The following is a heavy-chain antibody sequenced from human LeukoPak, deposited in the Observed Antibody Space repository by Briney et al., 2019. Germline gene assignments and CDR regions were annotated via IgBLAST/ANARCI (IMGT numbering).Heavy chain of an antibody. D-gene: IGHD3-10*02. J-gene: IGHJ4*02. Sequence: SGPTLVNPTETLTLTCTFSGFSLTSSGEGVGWLRQPPGKALECLAVIYWNDDERFSPSLKTRLTITKDTSKNRVVLTLTNMTPVDTGPYYCAHGGLFGPAYYFDFWGQGSLVTVSS. CDR3: AHGGLFGPAYYFDF. V-gene: IGHV2-5*01. CDR1: GFSLTSSGEG. CDR2: IYWNDDE.